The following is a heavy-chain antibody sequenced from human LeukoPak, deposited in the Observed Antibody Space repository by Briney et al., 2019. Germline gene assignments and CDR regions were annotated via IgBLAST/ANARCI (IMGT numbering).Heavy chain of an antibody. V-gene: IGHV4-38-2*02. CDR2: IYESGST. J-gene: IGHJ4*02. D-gene: IGHD2-21*01. CDR1: GYSISSGKY. CDR3: ARGPGISGDHIYPDY. Sequence: SETLSLTCTVSGYSISSGKYWAWIRQTPGKGLEWIGSIYESGSTYYTSSLKSRVTMSVDTSKNQFSLNLTSVTAADTAVYFCARGPGISGDHIYPDYWGQGTRVTVSS.